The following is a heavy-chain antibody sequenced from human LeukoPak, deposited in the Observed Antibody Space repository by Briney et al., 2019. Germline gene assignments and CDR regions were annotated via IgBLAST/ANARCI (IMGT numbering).Heavy chain of an antibody. Sequence: PGESLEISCKGSGYIFTSYWIGWVRPVPGKGLEWMGIIYPGDSDTKYSPSFQGQVTISADKSISTAYLQWSSLKASDTAMYYCARSTGASQWLVGFDYWGQGTLVTVSS. V-gene: IGHV5-51*01. D-gene: IGHD6-19*01. CDR1: GYIFTSYW. CDR2: IYPGDSDT. CDR3: ARSTGASQWLVGFDY. J-gene: IGHJ4*02.